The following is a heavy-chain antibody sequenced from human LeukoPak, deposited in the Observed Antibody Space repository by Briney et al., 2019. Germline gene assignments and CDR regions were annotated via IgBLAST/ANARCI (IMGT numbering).Heavy chain of an antibody. J-gene: IGHJ4*02. CDR2: IYTSGST. CDR1: GGSISSYY. D-gene: IGHD3-22*01. Sequence: SETLSLTCTVSGGSISSYYWSWTRQPAGKGLEWIGRIYTSGSTNYNPSLKSRVTMSVDTSKNQFSLKLSSVTAADTAVYYCAITTRPTYYYDSSGDFGFDYWGQGTLVTVSS. CDR3: AITTRPTYYYDSSGDFGFDY. V-gene: IGHV4-4*07.